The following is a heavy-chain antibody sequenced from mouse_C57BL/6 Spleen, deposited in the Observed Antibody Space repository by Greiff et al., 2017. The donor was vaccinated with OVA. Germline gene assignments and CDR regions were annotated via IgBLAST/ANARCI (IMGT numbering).Heavy chain of an antibody. V-gene: IGHV1-61*01. CDR3: ARSGYYDSSAYFGY. CDR2: IYPSDSET. D-gene: IGHD1-1*01. J-gene: IGHJ2*01. Sequence: QVQLQQPGAELVRPGSSVKLSCKASGYTFTSYWMDWVKQRPGQGLEWIGNIYPSDSETHYNQKFKDKATLTVDKSSSTAYMQLSSLSAEDSAVYYCARSGYYDSSAYFGYWGQGTTLTVSS. CDR1: GYTFTSYW.